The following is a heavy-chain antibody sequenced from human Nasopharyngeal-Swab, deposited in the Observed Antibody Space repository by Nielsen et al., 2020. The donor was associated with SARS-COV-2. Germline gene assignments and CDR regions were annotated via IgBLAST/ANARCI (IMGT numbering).Heavy chain of an antibody. CDR2: IYTSGST. Sequence: SETLSLTCTVSGGSISSGSYYWSWIRQPAGKGLEWIGRIYTSGSTNYSPSLKSRVTISVDTSKNQFSLKLSSVTAADTAVYYCAREPTNMIVVVTYFDYWGQGTLVTVSS. V-gene: IGHV4-61*02. CDR3: AREPTNMIVVVTYFDY. J-gene: IGHJ4*02. D-gene: IGHD3-22*01. CDR1: GGSISSGSYY.